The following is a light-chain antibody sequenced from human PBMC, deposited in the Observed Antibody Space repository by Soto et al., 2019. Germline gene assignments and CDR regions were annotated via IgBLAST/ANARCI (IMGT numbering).Light chain of an antibody. CDR3: LQDYNYPPYT. CDR1: QGIRND. V-gene: IGKV1-6*01. J-gene: IGKJ2*01. CDR2: AAS. Sequence: AIQMTQSPSSLSASVGDRVTITCRASQGIRNDLGWYQQKPGKAPKLLIYAASSLQSGVPSRFSGSGSGTDFNLTISSLQPEDFATYYCLQDYNYPPYTFGQGTKLEIK.